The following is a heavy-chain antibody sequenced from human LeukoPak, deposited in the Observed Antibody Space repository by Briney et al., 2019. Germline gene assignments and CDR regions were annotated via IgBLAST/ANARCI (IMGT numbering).Heavy chain of an antibody. D-gene: IGHD1-1*01. CDR3: ARDLDWTFDI. CDR2: ITSVSSIL. Sequence: PGGSLRLSCADSGFTFSSYTLNWVRQAPGKGLEWVSYITSVSSILSYADSVKGRFTISRDNAKNSLYLQMNSLRDEDTAVYYCARDLDWTFDIWGQGTMVTVSS. J-gene: IGHJ3*02. CDR1: GFTFSSYT. V-gene: IGHV3-48*02.